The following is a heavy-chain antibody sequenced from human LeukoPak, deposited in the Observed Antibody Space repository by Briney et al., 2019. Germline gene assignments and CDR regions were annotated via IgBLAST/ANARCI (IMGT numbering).Heavy chain of an antibody. J-gene: IGHJ4*02. CDR3: ARKKAGEPFFDY. V-gene: IGHV6-1*01. CDR1: GDSVSNNSAS. CDR2: TYYRSRWYK. D-gene: IGHD7-27*01. Sequence: SQTLSLTCVLSGDSVSNNSASWNWIRQSPSRGLEWLGRTYYRSRWYKDYAVSVKSRITITPDTSKNQFSLQLNSVTPEDTAVYYCARKKAGEPFFDYWGQGTLVTVSS.